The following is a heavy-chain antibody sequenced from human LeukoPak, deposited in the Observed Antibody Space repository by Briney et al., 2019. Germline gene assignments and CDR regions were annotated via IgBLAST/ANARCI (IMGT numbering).Heavy chain of an antibody. V-gene: IGHV4-38-2*02. CDR1: GYSISSGYY. Sequence: PSETLSLTCTVSGYSISSGYYWGWIQQPPGKGLEWIGSIYRSGSTDYNSSLKSRVTISVDTSKNQFSLKLSSVTAADTAVYYCARDYYGSGSYRTFWGQGTLVTVSS. J-gene: IGHJ4*02. D-gene: IGHD3-10*01. CDR2: IYRSGST. CDR3: ARDYYGSGSYRTF.